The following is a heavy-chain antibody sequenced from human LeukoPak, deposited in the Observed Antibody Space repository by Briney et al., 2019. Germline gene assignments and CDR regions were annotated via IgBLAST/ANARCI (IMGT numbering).Heavy chain of an antibody. Sequence: PGGSLRLSCAASGFTFSSYAMGWVRQAPGKGLEWVSAISGSGGSTYYADSVKGRFTISRDNSKNTLYLQMNSLRAEDTAVYYCAKGDGDYSYYYYYGMDVWGQGTTVTVSS. CDR1: GFTFSSYA. CDR3: AKGDGDYSYYYYYGMDV. D-gene: IGHD4-17*01. CDR2: ISGSGGST. J-gene: IGHJ6*02. V-gene: IGHV3-23*01.